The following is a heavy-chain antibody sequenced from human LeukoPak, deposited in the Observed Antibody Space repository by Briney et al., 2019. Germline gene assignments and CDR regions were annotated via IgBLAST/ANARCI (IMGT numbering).Heavy chain of an antibody. CDR3: AKDLAEAAAGSVWYFDL. Sequence: GGSLRLSCAASGLTSGCCAMSWVRQAPGKGLEWVSGISGSGGSAYYADSVKGRFTISRDNSKNTLYLQINGLRAEDTAVYYCAKDLAEAAAGSVWYFDLWGRGTLVTVSS. CDR2: ISGSGGSA. V-gene: IGHV3-23*01. D-gene: IGHD6-13*01. J-gene: IGHJ2*01. CDR1: GLTSGCCA.